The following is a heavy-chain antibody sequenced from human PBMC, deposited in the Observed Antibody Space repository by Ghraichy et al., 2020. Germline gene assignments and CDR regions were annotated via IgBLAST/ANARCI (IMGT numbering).Heavy chain of an antibody. V-gene: IGHV3-23*01. D-gene: IGHD2-2*01. J-gene: IGHJ6*02. Sequence: GGSLRLSCAASGFTFSSYAMSWVRQAPGKGLEWVSAISGSGGSTYYADSVKGRFTISRDNSKNTLYLQMNSLRAEDTAVYYCAKGSRGSSTSGYYYGMDVWGQGTTVTVSS. CDR3: AKGSRGSSTSGYYYGMDV. CDR2: ISGSGGST. CDR1: GFTFSSYA.